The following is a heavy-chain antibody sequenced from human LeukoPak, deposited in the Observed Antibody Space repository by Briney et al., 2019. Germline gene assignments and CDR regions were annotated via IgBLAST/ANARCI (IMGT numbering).Heavy chain of an antibody. Sequence: PSQTLSLTCTVSGGSISSGSYYWSWIRQPAGKGLEWIGRIYTSGSTNYNPSLKSRVTISVDTPKNQFSLKLSSVTAADTAVYYCARDNYGSLQAFDIWGQGTMVTVSS. D-gene: IGHD3-10*01. V-gene: IGHV4-61*02. J-gene: IGHJ3*02. CDR1: GGSISSGSYY. CDR2: IYTSGST. CDR3: ARDNYGSLQAFDI.